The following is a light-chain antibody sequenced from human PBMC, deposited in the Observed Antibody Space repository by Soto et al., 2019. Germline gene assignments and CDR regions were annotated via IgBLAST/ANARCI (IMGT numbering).Light chain of an antibody. CDR3: QQYGSSPLWT. J-gene: IGKJ1*01. CDR1: QSVSSSY. V-gene: IGKV3-20*01. Sequence: EIVLTQSPGTLSLSPRERATLSCRASQSVSSSYLAWYQQKPGQAPRRLIYGASSRATGIPDRFSGSGSGTDFTLTISRLEPEDFAVYYCQQYGSSPLWTFGQGTKVEIK. CDR2: GAS.